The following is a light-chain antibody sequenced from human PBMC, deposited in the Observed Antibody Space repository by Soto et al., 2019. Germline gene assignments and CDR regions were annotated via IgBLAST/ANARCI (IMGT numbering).Light chain of an antibody. V-gene: IGKV3-11*01. CDR1: QSVSSY. CDR2: DVS. CDR3: QQRSNWPRFT. J-gene: IGKJ3*01. Sequence: EIVLTQSPATLSLSPGERATLSCRASQSVSSYLAWYQQKPGQAPRLLIYDVSNRATGIPARFSGSGSGTDFTLTISSLEPEDFAVYYFQQRSNWPRFTFGPGTKVDIK.